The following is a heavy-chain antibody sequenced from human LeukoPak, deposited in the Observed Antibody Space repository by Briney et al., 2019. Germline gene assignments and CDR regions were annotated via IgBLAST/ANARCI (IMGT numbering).Heavy chain of an antibody. CDR2: VSYSGNT. V-gene: IGHV4-61*01. Sequence: SETLSLTCTVSGDSVTSPYYSWAWIRQPPGKRLEYIGYVSYSGNTDYNPSLKSRVTISLDRSNNQFSMNVVSLTAPDTAVYYCARAHTLPPRSGWAFYFDYWGQGTLVTVSS. CDR1: GDSVTSPYYS. D-gene: IGHD6-19*01. CDR3: ARAHTLPPRSGWAFYFDY. J-gene: IGHJ4*02.